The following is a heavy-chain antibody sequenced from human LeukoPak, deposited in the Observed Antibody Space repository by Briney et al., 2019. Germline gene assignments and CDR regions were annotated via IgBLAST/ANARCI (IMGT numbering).Heavy chain of an antibody. J-gene: IGHJ4*02. V-gene: IGHV1-18*01. CDR3: ARDRREPGEFDY. D-gene: IGHD1-14*01. CDR2: ISAYNGNT. CDR1: GYTFTSYG. Sequence: WASVKVSCKASGYTFTSYGTSWVRQAPGQGLEWMGWISAYNGNTNYAQKLQGRVTMTTDTSTSTAYMELRSLRSDDTAVYYCARDRREPGEFDYWGQGTLVTVSS.